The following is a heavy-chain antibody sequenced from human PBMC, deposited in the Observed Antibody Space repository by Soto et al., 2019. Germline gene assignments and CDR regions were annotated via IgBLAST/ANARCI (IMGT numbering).Heavy chain of an antibody. J-gene: IGHJ4*02. CDR1: GFTFSNFA. Sequence: GGSLRLSCAASGFTFSNFAMSWVRQAPGQGLERVSANSGSGTSTYDADSEKGRFSISRDNSKNTLYLQMNSLRAEETVVYYCAKSRASYRCFDYWGQGTLVSVST. CDR3: AKSRASYRCFDY. D-gene: IGHD3-16*02. V-gene: IGHV3-23*01. CDR2: NSGSGTST.